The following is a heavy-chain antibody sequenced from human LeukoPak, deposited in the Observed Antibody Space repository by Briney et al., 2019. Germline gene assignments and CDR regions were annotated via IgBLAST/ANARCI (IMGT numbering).Heavy chain of an antibody. J-gene: IGHJ4*02. CDR1: GFTFSAYW. CDR3: ARGGFGYVYFDY. V-gene: IGHV3-7*01. CDR2: IKGDGSEK. Sequence: PGGSLRLSCAASGFTFSAYWMSWVRHAPGKGLEWVAHIKGDGSEKYSVDSVKGRFTISRDNAKSSLYLQMNSLRAEDTALYYCARGGFGYVYFDYWGQGSLVTVSS. D-gene: IGHD2-8*01.